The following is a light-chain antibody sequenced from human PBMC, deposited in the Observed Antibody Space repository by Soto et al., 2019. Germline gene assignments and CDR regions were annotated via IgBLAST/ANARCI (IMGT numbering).Light chain of an antibody. CDR1: SSNIGSNY. CDR2: RNN. CDR3: AAWDDSLSGRYV. J-gene: IGLJ1*01. V-gene: IGLV1-47*01. Sequence: VVTQTPSASGTPGQRVTISCSGSSSNIGSNYVYWYQQLPGTAPKLLIHRNNQRPSGVPDRFSGSKSGTSASLAISGLRSEDEADYYCAAWDDSLSGRYVFGTGTKLTVL.